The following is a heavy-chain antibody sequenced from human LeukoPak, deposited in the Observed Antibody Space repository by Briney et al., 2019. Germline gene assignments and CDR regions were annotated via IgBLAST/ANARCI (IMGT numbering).Heavy chain of an antibody. J-gene: IGHJ5*02. CDR3: ARVTTMVRGVIRGWFDP. D-gene: IGHD3-10*01. V-gene: IGHV1-2*02. Sequence: ASVKVSCKASGYTFTGYYMHWVRQAPGQGLEWMGWINPNSGGTNYAQKFQGRVTMTRDTSISTAYMELSRLRSDDTAVYYCARVTTMVRGVIRGWFDPWGQGTLVTVSS. CDR2: INPNSGGT. CDR1: GYTFTGYY.